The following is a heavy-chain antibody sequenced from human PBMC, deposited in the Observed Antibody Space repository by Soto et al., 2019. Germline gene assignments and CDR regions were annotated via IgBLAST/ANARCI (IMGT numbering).Heavy chain of an antibody. Sequence: QVHLVQSEPEVKKPGSSVKVSCETSGDTSRSYVISWVRQAPGQGLEWMGGIVPLLGRATYAQNFQGRVTITADTSTPTAYMELTSLRSEDTAVYYCVRGRGKSGPTWGQGTLVTVSS. D-gene: IGHD1-1*01. CDR2: IVPLLGRA. CDR1: GDTSRSYV. J-gene: IGHJ5*02. V-gene: IGHV1-69*06. CDR3: VRGRGKSGPT.